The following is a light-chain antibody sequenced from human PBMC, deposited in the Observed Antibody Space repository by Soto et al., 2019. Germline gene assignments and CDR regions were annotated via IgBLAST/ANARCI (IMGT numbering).Light chain of an antibody. V-gene: IGKV3-11*01. CDR1: QSVSSY. Sequence: EIVLTQSPATLSLPPGERATLSCRASQSVSSYLAWYQQKPGQAPRLLIYDASNRATGIPDRFSGSGSGTYFTLTISSLEPEEFAVYYCQQRSNWPRYTCGQGTKLEIK. CDR2: DAS. J-gene: IGKJ2*01. CDR3: QQRSNWPRYT.